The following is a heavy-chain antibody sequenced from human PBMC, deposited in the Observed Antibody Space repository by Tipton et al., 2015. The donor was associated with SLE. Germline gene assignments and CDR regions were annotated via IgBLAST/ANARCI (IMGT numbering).Heavy chain of an antibody. Sequence: SLRLSCAASGFTFSSYWMSWVRQTPGKGREWVANIKEDGSDKYYVDSVKGRFTISRDNAKNSLWLQMNSLRAEDTAIYYCARDGGSLEDYMDVWGKGTTVTVSS. D-gene: IGHD1-26*01. V-gene: IGHV3-7*01. CDR3: ARDGGSLEDYMDV. J-gene: IGHJ6*03. CDR1: GFTFSSYW. CDR2: IKEDGSDK.